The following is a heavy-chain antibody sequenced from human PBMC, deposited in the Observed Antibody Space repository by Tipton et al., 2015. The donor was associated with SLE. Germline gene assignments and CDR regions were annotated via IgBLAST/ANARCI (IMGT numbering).Heavy chain of an antibody. J-gene: IGHJ6*02. D-gene: IGHD4-17*01. CDR1: GGSIRSHY. V-gene: IGHV4-59*11. CDR3: ARDGTVTGDGMNV. CDR2: IYYSGST. Sequence: TLSLSCTVSGGSIRSHYWGWIRQPPGKGLEWIGYIYYSGSTNYNPSLKSRVTISVDTSKNQFSLKLSSVTAADTAVYYCARDGTVTGDGMNVWGQGTTVRDSS.